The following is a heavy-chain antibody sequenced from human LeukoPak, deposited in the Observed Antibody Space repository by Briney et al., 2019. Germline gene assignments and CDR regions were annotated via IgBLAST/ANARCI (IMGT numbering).Heavy chain of an antibody. J-gene: IGHJ3*02. Sequence: SETLSLTCTVSGGSISSYYWTWIRQPAGKRLEWIGRIYTSGSTNYKPSLKSRVTISVDASKNQFSLKLSSVTAADTAVYYCARVLFTEEDAFDIWGQGTMVTVSS. CDR1: GGSISSYY. CDR3: ARVLFTEEDAFDI. CDR2: IYTSGST. V-gene: IGHV4-4*07.